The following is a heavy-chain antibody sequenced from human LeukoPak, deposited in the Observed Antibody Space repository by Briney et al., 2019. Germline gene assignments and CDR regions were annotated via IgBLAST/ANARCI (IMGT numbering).Heavy chain of an antibody. CDR1: GDSVSNDN. J-gene: IGHJ4*02. D-gene: IGHD3-22*01. V-gene: IGHV4-59*08. CDR3: ARTTYYYDSSGYYYALFDY. CDR2: VYDSGNT. Sequence: PSETLSLTCTVSGDSVSNDNWNWIRQPPGKGLEWIGCVYDSGNTNHNPSLKSRVTISVDTSKNQFSLKLSSVTAADTAVYYCARTTYYYDSSGYYYALFDYWGQGTLVTVSS.